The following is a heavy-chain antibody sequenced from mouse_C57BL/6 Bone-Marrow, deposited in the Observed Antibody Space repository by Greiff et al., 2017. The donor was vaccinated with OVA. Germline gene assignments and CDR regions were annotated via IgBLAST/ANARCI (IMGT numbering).Heavy chain of an antibody. J-gene: IGHJ2*01. V-gene: IGHV1-69*01. Sequence: VKLQQPGAELVMPGASVKLSCKASGYTFTSYWMHWVKQRPGQGLEWIGEIDPSDSYTNYNQKFKGKSTLTVDKSSSTAYMQLGSLTSEDSAVYYCARKGYDYWGQGTTLTVSS. CDR3: ARKGYDY. CDR2: IDPSDSYT. D-gene: IGHD2-2*01. CDR1: GYTFTSYW.